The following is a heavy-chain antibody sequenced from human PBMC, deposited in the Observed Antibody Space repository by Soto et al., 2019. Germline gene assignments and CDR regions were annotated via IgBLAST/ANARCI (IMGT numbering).Heavy chain of an antibody. Sequence: GASVKVSCKASGYTFTSYYISWVRQAPGQGLEWMGGFDPEDGGTIYAQKFQGRVTMTEDTSTVTAYMELSSLRSEDTAVYYCAIPTQYYYDSSGTRPFDYWGQGTLVTVSS. J-gene: IGHJ4*02. CDR3: AIPTQYYYDSSGTRPFDY. V-gene: IGHV1-24*01. D-gene: IGHD3-22*01. CDR2: FDPEDGGT. CDR1: GYTFTSYY.